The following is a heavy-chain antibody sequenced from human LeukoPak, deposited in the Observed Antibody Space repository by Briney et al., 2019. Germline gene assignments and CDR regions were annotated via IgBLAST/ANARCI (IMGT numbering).Heavy chain of an antibody. Sequence: ASVKVSCKASGYTFTSYGISWVRQAPGQGLEWMGWISAYNGNTNYAQKLQGRVTMTTDTSTSTAYMELRSLRSEDTAVYYCATGPKRYCSSTSCYYYYYMDVWGKGTTVTVSS. CDR1: GYTFTSYG. J-gene: IGHJ6*03. D-gene: IGHD2-2*01. CDR3: ATGPKRYCSSTSCYYYYYMDV. CDR2: ISAYNGNT. V-gene: IGHV1-18*01.